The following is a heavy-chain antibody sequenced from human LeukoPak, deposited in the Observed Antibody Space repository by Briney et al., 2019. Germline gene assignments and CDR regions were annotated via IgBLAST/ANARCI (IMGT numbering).Heavy chain of an antibody. V-gene: IGHV3-66*01. Sequence: GGSLRLSCAASGFTVSSNYMSWVRQAPGKGLEWVSVIYSGGSTYYADSVKGRFTISRDNFKNTLYLQMNSLRAEDTAVYYCARATYYYDSSGYDYWGQGTLVTVSS. CDR2: IYSGGST. CDR3: ARATYYYDSSGYDY. CDR1: GFTVSSNY. J-gene: IGHJ4*02. D-gene: IGHD3-22*01.